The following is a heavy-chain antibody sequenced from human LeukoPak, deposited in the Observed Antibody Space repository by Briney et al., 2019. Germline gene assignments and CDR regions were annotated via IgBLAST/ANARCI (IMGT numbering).Heavy chain of an antibody. CDR1: GGSISSSNYH. J-gene: IGHJ4*02. Sequence: PSETLSLTCTVSGGSISSSNYHWGWIRQPPGKGLEWIGSIHYSGSTYYNPSLKSRVTISVDTSKNQFSLKLSSVTAADTAVYYCARTQRLQLDYWGQGTLVTVSS. CDR2: IHYSGST. V-gene: IGHV4-39*01. CDR3: ARTQRLQLDY.